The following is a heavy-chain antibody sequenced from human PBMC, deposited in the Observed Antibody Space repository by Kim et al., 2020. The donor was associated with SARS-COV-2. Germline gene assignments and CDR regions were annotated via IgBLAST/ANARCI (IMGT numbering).Heavy chain of an antibody. Sequence: GGSLRLSCAASGFTFSSYSMNWVRQAPGKGLEWVSSISSSSSYIYYADSVKGRFTISRDNAKNSLYLQMNSLRAEDTAVYYCARVGFPDEGYCSGGSCYSVYYYYGMDVWGQGTTVTVSS. CDR2: ISSSSSYI. V-gene: IGHV3-21*01. J-gene: IGHJ6*02. D-gene: IGHD2-15*01. CDR3: ARVGFPDEGYCSGGSCYSVYYYYGMDV. CDR1: GFTFSSYS.